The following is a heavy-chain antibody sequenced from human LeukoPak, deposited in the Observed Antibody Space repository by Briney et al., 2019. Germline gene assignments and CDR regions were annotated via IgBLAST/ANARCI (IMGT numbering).Heavy chain of an antibody. V-gene: IGHV4-34*01. CDR2: INHSGST. D-gene: IGHD3-16*02. CDR1: GGSFSGYY. CDR3: ARSYVWGSYRPAEYFQH. Sequence: PSETLSLTCAVYGGSFSGYYWSWIRQPPGKGLEWIGEINHSGSTNYNPSLKSRVTISVDTSKNQSSLKLSSVTAADTAVYYCARSYVWGSYRPAEYFQHWGQGTLVTVSS. J-gene: IGHJ1*01.